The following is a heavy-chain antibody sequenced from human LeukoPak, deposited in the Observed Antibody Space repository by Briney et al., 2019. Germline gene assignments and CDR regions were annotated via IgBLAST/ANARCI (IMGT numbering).Heavy chain of an antibody. Sequence: PGRSLRLSCAASGFTFDDYAMHWVRQAPGKGLEWVSGISWNSGSIGYADSVKGRFTISRDNAKNSLYLQMNSLRAEDTALYYCAKDKHGYFDYWGQGTLVTVSS. J-gene: IGHJ4*02. CDR2: ISWNSGSI. CDR1: GFTFDDYA. V-gene: IGHV3-9*01. CDR3: AKDKHGYFDY.